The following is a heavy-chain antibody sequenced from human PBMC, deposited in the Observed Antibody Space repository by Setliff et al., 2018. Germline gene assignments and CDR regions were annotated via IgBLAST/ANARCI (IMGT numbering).Heavy chain of an antibody. J-gene: IGHJ6*01. CDR2: ISGYDGNT. V-gene: IGHV1-18*01. CDR3: ARERIYDGLNYNGMDV. D-gene: IGHD3-3*01. Sequence: ASVKVSCKTSGYTFSNYGVSWVRQAPGQGLEWMGWISGYDGNTKYAQNLHGRVTMTTDTATTTAYMELRSLRSDDTAVYYCARERIYDGLNYNGMDVWGQGTTVTVSS. CDR1: GYTFSNYG.